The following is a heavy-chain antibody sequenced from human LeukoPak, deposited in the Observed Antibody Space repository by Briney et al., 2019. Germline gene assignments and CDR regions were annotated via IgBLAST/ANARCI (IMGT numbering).Heavy chain of an antibody. Sequence: GGSLRLSCAASGFTFSSYGMHWVRQAPGKGLEWVAFIRYDGSNKYYADSAKGRFTISRDNSKNTLYLQMNSLRAEDTAVYYCAKDHGSGYYYGWFDPWGQGTLVTVSS. CDR1: GFTFSSYG. CDR2: IRYDGSNK. J-gene: IGHJ5*02. D-gene: IGHD3-22*01. V-gene: IGHV3-30*02. CDR3: AKDHGSGYYYGWFDP.